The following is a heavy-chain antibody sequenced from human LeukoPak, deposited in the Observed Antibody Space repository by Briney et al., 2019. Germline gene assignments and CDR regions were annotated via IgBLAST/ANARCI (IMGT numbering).Heavy chain of an antibody. Sequence: GGSLRLSCAASKFTFSSYFMSWVRQAQGKGLEWVAYMNQLGNEKSYVDSVKGRFTISRDNAKNSLYLQMNSLRAEDTAVYYCARGTYYYEFWGQGTLVTVSS. CDR3: ARGTYYYEF. CDR1: KFTFSSYF. D-gene: IGHD3-16*01. J-gene: IGHJ4*02. CDR2: MNQLGNEK. V-gene: IGHV3-7*04.